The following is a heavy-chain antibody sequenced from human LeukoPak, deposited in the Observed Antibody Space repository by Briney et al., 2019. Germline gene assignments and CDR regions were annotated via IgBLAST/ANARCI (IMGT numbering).Heavy chain of an antibody. CDR3: ARGLRSHYFDY. Sequence: SETLSLTCTVSGGSISSYYWNWIRQPPGKGLEWIGYIYYSGSANYNPSLKSRVTISIDTSKNQFSLKLSSVTAADTAVYYCARGLRSHYFDYWGQGTLVTVSS. V-gene: IGHV4-59*08. CDR2: IYYSGSA. CDR1: GGSISSYY. J-gene: IGHJ4*02. D-gene: IGHD4-17*01.